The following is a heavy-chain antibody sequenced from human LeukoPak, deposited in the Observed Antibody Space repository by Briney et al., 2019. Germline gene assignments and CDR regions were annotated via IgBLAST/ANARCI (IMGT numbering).Heavy chain of an antibody. D-gene: IGHD6-19*01. Sequence: SETLSLTCTVSGGSISSYYWSWIRQPPGKGLEWIGYIYYSGSTNYNPSLKSRVTISVDTPKNQFSLKLSSVTAADTAVYYCARVGSSGWYGGPQYFDYWGQGTLVTVSS. CDR3: ARVGSSGWYGGPQYFDY. CDR1: GGSISSYY. V-gene: IGHV4-59*01. CDR2: IYYSGST. J-gene: IGHJ4*02.